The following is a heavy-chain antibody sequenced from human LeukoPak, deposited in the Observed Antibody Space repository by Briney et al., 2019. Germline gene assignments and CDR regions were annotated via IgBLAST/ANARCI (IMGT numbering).Heavy chain of an antibody. Sequence: GGSLRLSCAASGFTFSSYPMHWVRQAPGKGLEWVAVISYDGSNKYYADSVKGRFTISRDNSKNTLYLQMNSLRAEDTAVYYCARDRIAGYDYWGQGTLVTVSS. D-gene: IGHD1-26*01. J-gene: IGHJ4*02. CDR3: ARDRIAGYDY. V-gene: IGHV3-30-3*01. CDR2: ISYDGSNK. CDR1: GFTFSSYP.